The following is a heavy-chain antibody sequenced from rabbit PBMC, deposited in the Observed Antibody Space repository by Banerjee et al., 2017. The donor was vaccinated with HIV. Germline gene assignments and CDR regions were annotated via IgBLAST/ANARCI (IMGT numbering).Heavy chain of an antibody. Sequence: NTYYASWAKGRFTISKTSSTTVTLQMTSLTAADTATYFCARGYAGYAAYGDATYFNLWGPGTLVTVS. V-gene: IGHV1S40*01. CDR3: ARGYAGYAAYGDATYFNL. CDR2: NT. D-gene: IGHD7-1*01. J-gene: IGHJ4*01.